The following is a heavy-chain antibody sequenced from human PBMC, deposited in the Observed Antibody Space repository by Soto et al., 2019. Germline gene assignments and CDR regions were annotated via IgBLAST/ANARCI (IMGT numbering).Heavy chain of an antibody. V-gene: IGHV1-2*04. Sequence: ASVKVSCKASGYTFTGYYMHWVRQAPGQGLEWMGWINPNSGGTNYAQKFQGWVTMTRDTSISTAYMELSRLRSDDTAVYYCARVRGYCSGGSCYRRYYFDYWGQGTLVTVSS. CDR2: INPNSGGT. CDR1: GYTFTGYY. CDR3: ARVRGYCSGGSCYRRYYFDY. D-gene: IGHD2-15*01. J-gene: IGHJ4*02.